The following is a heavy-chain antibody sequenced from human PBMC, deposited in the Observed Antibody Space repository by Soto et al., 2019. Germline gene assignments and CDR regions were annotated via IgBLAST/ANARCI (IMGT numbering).Heavy chain of an antibody. CDR2: IYYSGST. V-gene: IGHV4-59*04. Sequence: SETLSLTCTVSGGSISSYYWSWIRQPPGKGLEWIGYIYYSGSTGYNPSLKTRLSMSVDRSKNQFTLRLTSVTAADTAVYFCATESGSTYGYFDHWGQGTQVTVSS. D-gene: IGHD5-18*01. CDR3: ATESGSTYGYFDH. CDR1: GGSISSYY. J-gene: IGHJ4*02.